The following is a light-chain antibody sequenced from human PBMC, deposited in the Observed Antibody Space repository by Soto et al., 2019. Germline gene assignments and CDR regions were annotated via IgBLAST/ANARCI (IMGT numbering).Light chain of an antibody. J-gene: IGLJ2*01. CDR1: SSDVGGYNY. CDR3: SSYTSSSSSLV. CDR2: DVS. Sequence: QSVLTQPASVSGSPGQSITISCTGTSSDVGGYNYVSWYQQHPGKAPKLMIYDVSNRPSGVSNRFSGSKSGNTASLTISGLQADEEADYYCSSYTSSSSSLVFGGGTKLTVL. V-gene: IGLV2-14*01.